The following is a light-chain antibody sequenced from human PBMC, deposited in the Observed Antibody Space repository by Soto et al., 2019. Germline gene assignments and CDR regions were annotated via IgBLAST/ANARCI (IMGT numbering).Light chain of an antibody. J-gene: IGLJ1*01. Sequence: QSALTQAPSASETPGQRVTISCSGGSSNIGRNTVNWYQQLPGTAPKLLIYSNNRRPSGVPDRFSGSKSGTSASLAISGLQSEDEAEYYCAAWDDSLTDYVFGTGTKVTVL. V-gene: IGLV1-44*01. CDR1: SSNIGRNT. CDR2: SNN. CDR3: AAWDDSLTDYV.